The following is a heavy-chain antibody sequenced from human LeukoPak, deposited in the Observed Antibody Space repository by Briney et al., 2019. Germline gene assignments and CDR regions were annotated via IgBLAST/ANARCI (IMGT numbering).Heavy chain of an antibody. Sequence: ASGPTLVKPTQTLTLTCTFSGFSLSTSGVGVGWIRQPPGKALEWLALIYWNDDKRYSPSLKSRLTITKDTSKNQVVLTMTNMDPVDTATYYCAHTRSVVRGVIFDYWGQGTLVTVSS. V-gene: IGHV2-5*01. CDR3: AHTRSVVRGVIFDY. CDR1: GFSLSTSGVG. CDR2: IYWNDDK. D-gene: IGHD3-10*01. J-gene: IGHJ4*02.